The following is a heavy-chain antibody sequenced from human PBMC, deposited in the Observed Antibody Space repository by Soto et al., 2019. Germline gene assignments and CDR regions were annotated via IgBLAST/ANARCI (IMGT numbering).Heavy chain of an antibody. CDR2: TAGSGRTT. Sequence: GGSLRLSCAASGFTFSIYAMTWVRQAPGKGLEWVSTTAGSGRTTYYADSVKGRFTVSRDNSKNTRDLQMSSLRAEDTAVYYCATVNNTSQSLGYWGQGTLVTVSS. CDR3: ATVNNTSQSLGY. CDR1: GFTFSIYA. V-gene: IGHV3-23*01. D-gene: IGHD3-16*01. J-gene: IGHJ4*02.